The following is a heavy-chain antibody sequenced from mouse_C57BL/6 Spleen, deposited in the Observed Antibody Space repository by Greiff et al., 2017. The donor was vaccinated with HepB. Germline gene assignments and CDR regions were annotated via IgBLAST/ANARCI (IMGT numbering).Heavy chain of an antibody. Sequence: QVQLKQSGAELMKPGASVKLSCKATGYTFTGYWIEWVKQRPGHGLEWIGEILPGSGSTNYNEKFKGKATFTADTSSNTAYMQLSSLTTEDSAIYYCARCPYYYGSSYDYFDYWGQGTTLTVSS. J-gene: IGHJ2*01. V-gene: IGHV1-9*01. CDR1: GYTFTGYW. CDR2: ILPGSGST. D-gene: IGHD1-1*01. CDR3: ARCPYYYGSSYDYFDY.